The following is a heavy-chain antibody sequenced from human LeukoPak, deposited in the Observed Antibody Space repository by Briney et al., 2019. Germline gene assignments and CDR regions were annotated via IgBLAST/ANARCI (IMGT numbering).Heavy chain of an antibody. CDR2: MSSDGSKK. Sequence: GGSLRLSCAASGFTFSSYAMHWVRQAPGKGLEWVAVMSSDGSKKYYADSVKGRFTISRDNTMNSLYLQMSSLRAEDTAVYYCATDRGWRTSGYYLYYFEYWGQGTLATYSS. CDR3: ATDRGWRTSGYYLYYFEY. V-gene: IGHV3-30-3*01. CDR1: GFTFSSYA. D-gene: IGHD3-3*01. J-gene: IGHJ4*02.